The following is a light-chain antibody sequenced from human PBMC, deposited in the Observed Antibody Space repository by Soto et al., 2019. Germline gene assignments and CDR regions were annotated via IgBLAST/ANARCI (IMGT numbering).Light chain of an antibody. Sequence: QSVLTQPRSMSGSPGQSVTISCTGTSSDVGGYNYVSWYQQYPGKAPKLMIYDVNNRPSGVPDRFSGSKSGNTASLTISGLQAEDEADYYCCSYAGSYTFGVFGTGTKVTVL. CDR3: CSYAGSYTFGV. CDR1: SSDVGGYNY. CDR2: DVN. V-gene: IGLV2-11*01. J-gene: IGLJ1*01.